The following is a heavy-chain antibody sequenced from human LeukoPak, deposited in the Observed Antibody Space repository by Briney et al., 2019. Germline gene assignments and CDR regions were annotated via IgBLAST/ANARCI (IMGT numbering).Heavy chain of an antibody. V-gene: IGHV4-34*01. CDR2: INHSGST. CDR1: GGSFSGYY. D-gene: IGHD3-22*01. CDR3: ASNYDSSGYSAPGY. Sequence: SETLSLTCAVYGGSFSGYYWSWIRQPPGKGLEWIGEINHSGSTNYNPSLKSRVTISVDTSKSQFSLKLSSVTAADTAVYYCASNYDSSGYSAPGYWGQGTLVTVSS. J-gene: IGHJ4*02.